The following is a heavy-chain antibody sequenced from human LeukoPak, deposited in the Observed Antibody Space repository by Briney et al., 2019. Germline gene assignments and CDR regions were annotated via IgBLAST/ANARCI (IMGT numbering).Heavy chain of an antibody. CDR2: ISGSGGST. D-gene: IGHD3-3*01. J-gene: IGHJ4*02. Sequence: PGGSLRLSCAASGFTFSTYAMSWVRQAPGKGLEWVSAISGSGGSTYYADSVKGRFTISRDNSKNTLYLQMSSLRADDTAVYYCAKGPTIFGVVIDEGYYFDYWGQGTLVTVSS. CDR1: GFTFSTYA. CDR3: AKGPTIFGVVIDEGYYFDY. V-gene: IGHV3-23*01.